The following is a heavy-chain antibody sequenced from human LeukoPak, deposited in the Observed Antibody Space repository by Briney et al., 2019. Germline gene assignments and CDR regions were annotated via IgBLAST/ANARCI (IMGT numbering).Heavy chain of an antibody. D-gene: IGHD3-22*01. CDR3: AIYYYDSSGLGS. CDR2: IIPIFGTA. J-gene: IGHJ4*02. Sequence: ASVKVSCKASRGTFSNYAISWVRQAPGQGLEWMGGIIPIFGTANYAQKFQGRVTITTDESTSTAYMELSSLRSEDTAVYYCAIYYYDSSGLGSWGQGTLVTVSS. V-gene: IGHV1-69*05. CDR1: RGTFSNYA.